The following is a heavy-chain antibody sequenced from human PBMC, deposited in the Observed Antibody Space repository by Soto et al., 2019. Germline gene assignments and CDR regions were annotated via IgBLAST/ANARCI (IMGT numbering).Heavy chain of an antibody. Sequence: QVQLVESGGGVVQSGSSLRLSCAGSGFSFSSYGMHWVRQAPGKGLEWVAIVYNDGSNKYYGDSVKGRFTISRDNSRNSVSLQMNSLRADDTAVYYCVRDANLGFSSSWFMDYWGQGTRVTVSS. CDR1: GFSFSSYG. CDR3: VRDANLGFSSSWFMDY. V-gene: IGHV3-33*01. D-gene: IGHD6-13*01. J-gene: IGHJ4*02. CDR2: VYNDGSNK.